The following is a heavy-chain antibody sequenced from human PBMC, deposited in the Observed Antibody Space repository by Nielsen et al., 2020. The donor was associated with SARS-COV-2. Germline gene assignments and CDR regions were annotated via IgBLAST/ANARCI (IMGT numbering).Heavy chain of an antibody. V-gene: IGHV1-2*06. CDR2: INPNSGGT. Sequence: WVRQAPGQGLEWMGRINPNSGGTNYAQKFQGRVTMTRDTSISTAYMELSRLRSDDTAVYYCARDPIAVAGRIGYYGMDVWGQGTTVTVSS. J-gene: IGHJ6*02. D-gene: IGHD6-19*01. CDR3: ARDPIAVAGRIGYYGMDV.